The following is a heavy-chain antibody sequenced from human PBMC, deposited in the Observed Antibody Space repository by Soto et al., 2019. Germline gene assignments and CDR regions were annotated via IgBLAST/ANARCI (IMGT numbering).Heavy chain of an antibody. CDR1: GGSFDDFY. CDR3: ARGQLVWYAALTPYPRDMDV. CDR2: ISHDGGT. Sequence: SETLSLTCAFYGGSFDDFYWSWVRQSPGKGLEWVGEISHDGGTNYSPSLASRVSISVDTSKNQFSLHLRSVTAADTGLYYCARGQLVWYAALTPYPRDMDVWGQGTTVTVSS. V-gene: IGHV4-34*01. D-gene: IGHD1-1*01. J-gene: IGHJ6*02.